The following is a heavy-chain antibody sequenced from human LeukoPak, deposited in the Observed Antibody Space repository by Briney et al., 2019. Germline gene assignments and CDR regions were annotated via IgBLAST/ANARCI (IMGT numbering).Heavy chain of an antibody. CDR1: GDSISGNY. CDR3: ARGYGSGSYYDY. D-gene: IGHD3-10*01. V-gene: IGHV4-59*12. CDR2: IYYSGST. Sequence: SETLSLTCTVSGDSISGNYWTWIRQPPGKGLEWIGYIYYSGSTNYDASLKSRVTISVDTSKNQFSLKLSSMTAADTAVYYCARGYGSGSYYDYWGQGTLVTVSS. J-gene: IGHJ4*02.